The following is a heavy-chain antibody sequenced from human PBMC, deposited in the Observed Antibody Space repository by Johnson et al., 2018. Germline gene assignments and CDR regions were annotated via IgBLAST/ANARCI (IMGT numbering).Heavy chain of an antibody. CDR2: ISYSGST. V-gene: IGHV4-39*01. CDR1: GGSISGRNYY. D-gene: IGHD2-8*01. J-gene: IGHJ6*02. Sequence: QVQLQESGPGLVKPSETLSLTCTVSGGSISGRNYYWAWIRQPPWKGLEWIGSISYSGSTYYNPSLKGRVTISVDTPKNQFSLKLTSVTAADPNVYYCARQTLYAFEHYFYYGLDVWGQGITVTVSS. CDR3: ARQTLYAFEHYFYYGLDV.